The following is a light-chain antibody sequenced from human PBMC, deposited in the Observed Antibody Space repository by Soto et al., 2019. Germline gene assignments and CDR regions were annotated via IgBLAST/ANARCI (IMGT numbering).Light chain of an antibody. V-gene: IGKV3-20*01. CDR2: GAS. J-gene: IGKJ4*01. CDR1: QSVRSSH. Sequence: EIVLTQSPGTLSLSPGDRATLSCRASQSVRSSHLAWYQQKPGQAPRLLIYGASSRATGIPDRFSGSGSGTDFTLTISRLEPEDFAVYYCQQYSTSPPTFGGGTKVDIK. CDR3: QQYSTSPPT.